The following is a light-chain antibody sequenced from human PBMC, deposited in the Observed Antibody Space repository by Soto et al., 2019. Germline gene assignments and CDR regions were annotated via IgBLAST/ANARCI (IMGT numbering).Light chain of an antibody. CDR2: GAS. J-gene: IGKJ4*01. CDR3: QQSYSPPLT. CDR1: QSVSSTY. Sequence: EIVLTQSPCTLSRSPGERATLSWGASQSVSSTYLAWYQQKNGQAPRVLIYGASSRATGIPDRFSGSGYGTDFNLTINSLQAEDVAVYYCQQSYSPPLTFGGGTKVDIK. V-gene: IGKV3-20*01.